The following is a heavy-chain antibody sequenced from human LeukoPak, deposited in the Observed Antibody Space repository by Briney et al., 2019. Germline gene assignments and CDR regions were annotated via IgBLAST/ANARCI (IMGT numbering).Heavy chain of an antibody. D-gene: IGHD6-19*01. CDR3: ARDLSGWSIGAGIFDY. CDR2: IYSGGST. CDR1: GFTVSSNY. Sequence: PGGSLRLSCAASGFTVSSNYMSWVRQAPGKGLEWVSVIYSGGSTYYADSVKGRFTISRDNSKNTLYLQMNSLRAEDTAVYYCARDLSGWSIGAGIFDYWGQGTLVTVSS. J-gene: IGHJ4*02. V-gene: IGHV3-53*01.